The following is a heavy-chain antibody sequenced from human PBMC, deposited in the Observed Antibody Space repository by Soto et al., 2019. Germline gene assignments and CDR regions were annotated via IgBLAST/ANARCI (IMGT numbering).Heavy chain of an antibody. D-gene: IGHD5-18*01. CDR3: ERKIYDSDTGPNFQYYFDS. J-gene: IGHJ4*02. Sequence: PGESLKISCKGSGYSFAGYWITWVRQKPGKGLEWMGRIDPSDSQTYYSPSFRGHVNISVTKSITTVFLQWSSLRASETAMYYCERKIYDSDTGPNFQYYFDSWGQGPTVTVYS. CDR1: GYSFAGYW. V-gene: IGHV5-10-1*01. CDR2: IDPSDSQT.